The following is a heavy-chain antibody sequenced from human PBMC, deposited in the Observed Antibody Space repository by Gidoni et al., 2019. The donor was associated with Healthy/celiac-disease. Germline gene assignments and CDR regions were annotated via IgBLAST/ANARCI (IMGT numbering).Heavy chain of an antibody. CDR2: IRSKANSYAT. D-gene: IGHD2-21*02. J-gene: IGHJ4*02. Sequence: VQPGGSLTLSCAASGFTFSGSAMHWVRQASGKGLEWVGRIRSKANSYATAYAASVKGRFTISRDDSKNTAYLQMNSLKTEDTAVYYCTLTPGAVTANYWGQGTLVTVSS. CDR1: GFTFSGSA. CDR3: TLTPGAVTANY. V-gene: IGHV3-73*01.